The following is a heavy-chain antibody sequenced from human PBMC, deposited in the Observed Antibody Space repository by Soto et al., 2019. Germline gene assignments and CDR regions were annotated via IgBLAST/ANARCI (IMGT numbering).Heavy chain of an antibody. Sequence: EVQLLESGGGFVQPGGSLRLSCTASGVGLSTYAISWVRQAPGKGLEWVSVISGNSGKTDYADSVKGRFSISRDKSENTVYLQMNRLRAEDTAVYYCALPSCGGDCHSPFDYWGQGTLVTVSS. J-gene: IGHJ4*02. V-gene: IGHV3-23*01. D-gene: IGHD2-21*02. CDR2: ISGNSGKT. CDR1: GVGLSTYA. CDR3: ALPSCGGDCHSPFDY.